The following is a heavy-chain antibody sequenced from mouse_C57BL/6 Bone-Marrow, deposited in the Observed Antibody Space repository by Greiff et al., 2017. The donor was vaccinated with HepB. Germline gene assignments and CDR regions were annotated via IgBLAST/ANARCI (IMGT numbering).Heavy chain of an antibody. CDR3: ARYRYYGSSYAYYYAMDY. J-gene: IGHJ4*01. CDR1: GYAFSSSW. Sequence: QVQLQHSGPELVKPGASVKISCKASGYAFSSSWMNWVKQRPGKGLEWIGRIYPGDGDTNYNGKFKGKATLTADKSSSTAYMQLSSLTSEDSAVYFCARYRYYGSSYAYYYAMDYWGQGTSVTVSS. D-gene: IGHD1-1*01. CDR2: IYPGDGDT. V-gene: IGHV1-82*01.